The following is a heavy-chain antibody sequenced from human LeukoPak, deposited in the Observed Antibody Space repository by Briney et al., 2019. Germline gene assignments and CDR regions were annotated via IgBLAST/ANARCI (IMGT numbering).Heavy chain of an antibody. J-gene: IGHJ4*02. CDR3: AKDSDGLLWFGEPIANFDY. CDR1: GFTFSSYA. Sequence: PGGSLRLSCAASGFTFSSYAMSWVRQAPGKGLEWVSAISGSGGSTYYADSVKGRFTISRDNSKNTLYLQMNSLRAEDTAVYYCAKDSDGLLWFGEPIANFDYWGQGTLVTVSS. D-gene: IGHD3-10*01. CDR2: ISGSGGST. V-gene: IGHV3-23*01.